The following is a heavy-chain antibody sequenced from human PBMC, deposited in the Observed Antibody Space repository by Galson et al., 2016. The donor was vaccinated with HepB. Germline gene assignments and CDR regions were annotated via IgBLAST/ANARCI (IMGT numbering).Heavy chain of an antibody. CDR1: GFTISSYG. D-gene: IGHD1-26*01. Sequence: SLRLSCAASGFTISSYGMHWVRQAPGRGLEWVAVISDNGGSVGYGDSVKGRFTISRDNSKNTLYLQMDSLRAEDTALYFCAKGRSTGSHYHPPDYWGQGDPVTV. CDR3: AKGRSTGSHYHPPDY. CDR2: ISDNGGSV. V-gene: IGHV3-30*18. J-gene: IGHJ4*02.